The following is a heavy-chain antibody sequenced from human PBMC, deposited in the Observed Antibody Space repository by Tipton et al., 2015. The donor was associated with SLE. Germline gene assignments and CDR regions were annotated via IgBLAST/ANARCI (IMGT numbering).Heavy chain of an antibody. CDR1: GFRVSGYN. V-gene: IGHV3-21*04. CDR3: ARENPLGGMDV. J-gene: IGHJ6*02. CDR2: ISISGAYI. Sequence: SLRLSCVASGFRVSGYNMDWVRQTPGKGLEWVATISISGAYISYTDSVRGRFTISKDNAKNSVYLEMNSLRAEDSAVYYCARENPLGGMDVWGQGTTVTVSS. D-gene: IGHD1-14*01.